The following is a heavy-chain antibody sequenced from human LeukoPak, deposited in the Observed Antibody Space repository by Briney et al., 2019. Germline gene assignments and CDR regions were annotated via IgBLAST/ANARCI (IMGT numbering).Heavy chain of an antibody. CDR3: ARVTVLTGDLDY. V-gene: IGHV3-53*01. J-gene: IGHJ4*02. Sequence: GGSLRLSCAASGFTVSSNYMSWVRQAPGKGLEWVSVIYSGGSTYYADSVKGRFTISRDNSKNTLYLQMNSLRAEDTAVYYCARVTVLTGDLDYWGQGTLVTVSS. CDR1: GFTVSSNY. D-gene: IGHD7-27*01. CDR2: IYSGGST.